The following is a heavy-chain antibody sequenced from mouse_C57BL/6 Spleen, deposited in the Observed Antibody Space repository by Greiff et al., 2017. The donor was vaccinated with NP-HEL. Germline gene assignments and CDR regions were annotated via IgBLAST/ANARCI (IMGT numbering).Heavy chain of an antibody. V-gene: IGHV10-1*01. D-gene: IGHD1-1*02. CDR2: IRSKSNNYAT. CDR3: VRHSGGNPYYYAMDY. J-gene: IGHJ4*01. CDR1: GFSFNTYA. Sequence: EVKLMESGGGLVQPKGSLKLSCAASGFSFNTYAMNWVRQAPGKGLEWVARIRSKSNNYATYYADSVKDRFTISRDDSESMLYLQMNNLKTEDTAMYYCVRHSGGNPYYYAMDYWGQGTSVTVSS.